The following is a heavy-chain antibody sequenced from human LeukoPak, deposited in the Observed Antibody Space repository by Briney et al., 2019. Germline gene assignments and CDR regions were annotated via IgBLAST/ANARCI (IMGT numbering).Heavy chain of an antibody. CDR2: ISYDGSNK. CDR3: ANEASSDWSFDY. CDR1: GFTFSSYG. V-gene: IGHV3-30*18. J-gene: IGHJ4*02. D-gene: IGHD3-9*01. Sequence: GESLRLSCAASGFTFSSYGMHWVRQAPGKGLEWVAVISYDGSNKYYADSVKGRFTISRDNSKNTLYLQMNSLRAEDTAVYYCANEASSDWSFDYWGQGTLVTVSS.